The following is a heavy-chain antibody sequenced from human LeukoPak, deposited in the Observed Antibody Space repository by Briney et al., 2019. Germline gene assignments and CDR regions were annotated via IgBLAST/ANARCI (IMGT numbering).Heavy chain of an antibody. V-gene: IGHV4-59*12. CDR3: ARDGYYYDSSGYNHDAFDI. D-gene: IGHD3-22*01. CDR2: MCYCWST. CDR1: GGSISSYY. J-gene: IGHJ3*02. Sequence: SETLSLTCTVSGGSISSYYWSWIRQPPGKGLEWIGYMCYCWSTNYNPSLKSRVTISVDRSKNQFSLKLSSVTAADTAVYYCARDGYYYDSSGYNHDAFDIWGQGTMVTVS.